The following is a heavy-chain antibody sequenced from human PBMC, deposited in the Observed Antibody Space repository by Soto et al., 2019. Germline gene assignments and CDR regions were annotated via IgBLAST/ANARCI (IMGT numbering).Heavy chain of an antibody. J-gene: IGHJ5*02. CDR1: GFTFSSYA. Sequence: GGSLRLSCAASGFTFSSYAMHWVRQAPGKGLEWVAVISYDGSNKYYADSVKGRFTISRDNSKNTLYLQMNSLRAEDTAVYYCARERGYCSSTSCYNWFDPWGQGTLVTVSS. CDR3: ARERGYCSSTSCYNWFDP. V-gene: IGHV3-30-3*01. CDR2: ISYDGSNK. D-gene: IGHD2-2*01.